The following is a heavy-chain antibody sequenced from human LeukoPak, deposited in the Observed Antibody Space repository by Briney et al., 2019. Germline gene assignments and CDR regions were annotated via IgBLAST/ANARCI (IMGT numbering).Heavy chain of an antibody. CDR1: GFTFSSYV. CDR2: IGGSGDNT. D-gene: IGHD3-16*01. CDR3: AKDRRGDYYYGMDV. J-gene: IGHJ6*02. Sequence: GGSLRLSCAASGFTFSSYVMNWVRQAPGKGPEWVSAIGGSGDNTYYAGSVRGRFSISRDNSENTLYLQMDSLRAEDTAVYYCAKDRRGDYYYGMDVWGQGTTVTVSS. V-gene: IGHV3-23*01.